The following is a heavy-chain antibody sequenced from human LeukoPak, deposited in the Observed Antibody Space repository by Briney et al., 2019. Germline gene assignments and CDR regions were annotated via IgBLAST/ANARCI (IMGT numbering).Heavy chain of an antibody. D-gene: IGHD2-15*01. CDR2: INHSGST. Sequence: PSETLSLTCAVYGGSFSGYYWSWIRQPPGKGLEWIGEINHSGSTNYNPSLKSRVTISVDTSKNQFSLKLSSVTAADTAVYYCARLGYCSGGSCYSSAFDIWGQGTMVTVSS. J-gene: IGHJ3*02. CDR1: GGSFSGYY. CDR3: ARLGYCSGGSCYSSAFDI. V-gene: IGHV4-34*01.